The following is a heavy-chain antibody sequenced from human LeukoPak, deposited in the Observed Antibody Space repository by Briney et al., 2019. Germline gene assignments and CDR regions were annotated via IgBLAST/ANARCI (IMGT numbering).Heavy chain of an antibody. Sequence: PGRSLRLSCAASGFTFSAYAMHWVRQAPGKGLEWVAVISYDESNKYYADSVKGRFTISGDNSKNTLYLQMNSQRPDDTAVYYCARDLWGSYRYPFDYWGQGTLVTVSS. CDR2: ISYDESNK. J-gene: IGHJ4*02. CDR3: ARDLWGSYRYPFDY. CDR1: GFTFSAYA. V-gene: IGHV3-30*04. D-gene: IGHD3-16*02.